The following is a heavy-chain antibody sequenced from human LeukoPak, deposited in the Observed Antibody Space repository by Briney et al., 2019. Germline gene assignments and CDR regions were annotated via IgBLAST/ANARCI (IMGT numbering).Heavy chain of an antibody. D-gene: IGHD3-16*01. V-gene: IGHV5-51*01. CDR2: IYPGDSDT. J-gene: IGHJ6*03. CDR3: ARIYGPYYYYYYMDV. Sequence: PGEPLKISCKGSGYSFTSYWIGWVRQMPGKGLEWMGIIYPGDSDTRYSPSFQGQVTISADKSISTAYLQWSSLKASDTAMYYCARIYGPYYYYYYMDVWGKGTTVTVSS. CDR1: GYSFTSYW.